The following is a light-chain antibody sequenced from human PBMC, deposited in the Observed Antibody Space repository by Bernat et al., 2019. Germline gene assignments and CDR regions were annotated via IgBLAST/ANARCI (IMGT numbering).Light chain of an antibody. V-gene: IGLV6-57*04. J-gene: IGLJ3*02. CDR3: QSYDSSVWV. Sequence: NFMLTQPHSVSESPGKTVTISCSRSSGSIAGNYVQWYQQRPVSAPTTVMYEDNQRPYGVPDRFSGSIDRSSNAASLTSSGLKTEDEADYYCQSYDSSVWVCGGGTKLTVL. CDR2: EDN. CDR1: SGSIAGNY.